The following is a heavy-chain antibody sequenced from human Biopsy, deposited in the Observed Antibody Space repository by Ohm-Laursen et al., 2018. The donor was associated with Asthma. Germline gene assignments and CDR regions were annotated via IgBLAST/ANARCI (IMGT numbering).Heavy chain of an antibody. V-gene: IGHV3-53*01. CDR1: GFAVSSDH. D-gene: IGHD6-19*01. CDR3: ARGDSSGWSHYYVDY. Sequence: SLRLSCTASGFAVSSDHMFWVRQAPGKGLEWVSVIYSGGTSHTAESVRGRFTISRDFSKNTQQLQMHSLRVEDTAVYYCARGDSSGWSHYYVDYWGRGTLVTVSS. J-gene: IGHJ4*02. CDR2: IYSGGTS.